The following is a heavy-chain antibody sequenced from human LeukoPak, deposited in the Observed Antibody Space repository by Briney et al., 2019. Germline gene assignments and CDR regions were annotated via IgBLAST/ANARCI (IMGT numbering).Heavy chain of an antibody. D-gene: IGHD2-15*01. CDR2: AYSSGHT. Sequence: PSETLSLTCTVSGGSISDNYWSWIRQPPGKGLERIGYAYSSGHTNYNSSLKSRVTMSLDTSKSQFSLGLSSVTAADTAVYFCARHPFATPFDYWGPGTLVTVSS. CDR3: ARHPFATPFDY. V-gene: IGHV4-59*08. J-gene: IGHJ4*02. CDR1: GGSISDNY.